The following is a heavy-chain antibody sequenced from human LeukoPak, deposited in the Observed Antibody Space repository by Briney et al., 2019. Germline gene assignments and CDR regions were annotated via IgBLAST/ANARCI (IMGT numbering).Heavy chain of an antibody. CDR2: FYSGGSR. V-gene: IGHV3-53*01. Sequence: GGSLRLSCAAAGLTVSSNYMSWVRQVPGKGLDRVSVFYSGGSRYYADSVKGRLTISRDNSKNTLYFQMNSLRAEDTAVYYCARGTFYGGNSPFAFDIWGQGTMVTVSS. D-gene: IGHD4-23*01. CDR1: GLTVSSNY. CDR3: ARGTFYGGNSPFAFDI. J-gene: IGHJ3*02.